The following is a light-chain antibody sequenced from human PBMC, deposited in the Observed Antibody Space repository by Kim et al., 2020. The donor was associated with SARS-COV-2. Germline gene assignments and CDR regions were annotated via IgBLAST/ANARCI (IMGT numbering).Light chain of an antibody. CDR3: QTWGPGIRV. Sequence: QLVLTQSPSASASLGASVKLTCTLSSGHSSYAIAWHQQQPAKGPRYLMKLNSDGNYIKGDGIPDRFLGSSSGAERYLSISSLQSEDEADYYCQTWGPGIRVFGGGTQLTVL. CDR1: SGHSSYA. CDR2: LNSDGNY. V-gene: IGLV4-69*01. J-gene: IGLJ3*02.